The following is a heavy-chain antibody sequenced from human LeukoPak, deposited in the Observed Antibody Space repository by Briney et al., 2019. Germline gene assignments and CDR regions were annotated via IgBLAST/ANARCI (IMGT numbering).Heavy chain of an antibody. Sequence: PSETLSLTCTVSGGSISSGGYYWSWICQHPGKGLEWIGYIYYSGSTYYNPSLKSRVTISVDTSKNQFSLKLSSVTAADTAVYYCARDRAARGFFDYWGQGTLVTVSS. CDR3: ARDRAARGFFDY. D-gene: IGHD6-6*01. V-gene: IGHV4-31*03. CDR1: GGSISSGGYY. CDR2: IYYSGST. J-gene: IGHJ4*02.